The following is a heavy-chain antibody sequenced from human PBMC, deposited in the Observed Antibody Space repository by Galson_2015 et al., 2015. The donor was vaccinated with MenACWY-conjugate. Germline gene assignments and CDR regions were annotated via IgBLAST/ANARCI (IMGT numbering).Heavy chain of an antibody. Sequence: SLRLSCAASGFTFSSYSMNWVRQAPGKGLEWVSYISSSSSTIYYADSVKGRFTISRDNAKNSLYLQMNSLRAEDTAVYYCVRDQDGGGVISAFDIWGQGTMVTVSS. CDR3: VRDQDGGGVISAFDI. CDR2: ISSSSSTI. V-gene: IGHV3-48*01. D-gene: IGHD3-16*01. CDR1: GFTFSSYS. J-gene: IGHJ3*02.